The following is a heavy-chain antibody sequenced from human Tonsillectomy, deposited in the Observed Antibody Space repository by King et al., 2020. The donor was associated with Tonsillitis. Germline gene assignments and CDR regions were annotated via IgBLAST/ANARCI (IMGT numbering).Heavy chain of an antibody. CDR1: GFTFSSYA. D-gene: IGHD5-18*01. CDR3: AKDPSRDTADAFDI. V-gene: IGHV3-23*04. CDR2: LSGSGGST. Sequence: LVQSWGGLVQPGGSLRLSCAASGFTFSSYAMIWVRQAPGKGLAWVSALSGSGGSTYYADSVKGRFTISSDNSKNPLYLQMNSLRAEDTAVYYCAKDPSRDTADAFDIWGQGTMVTVSS. J-gene: IGHJ3*02.